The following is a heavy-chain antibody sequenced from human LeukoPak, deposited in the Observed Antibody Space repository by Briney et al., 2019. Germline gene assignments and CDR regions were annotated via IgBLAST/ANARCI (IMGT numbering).Heavy chain of an antibody. CDR3: AGDAESQHYYYYGMDV. CDR1: GLTVSSNY. J-gene: IGHJ6*02. Sequence: PGGSLRLSCAASGLTVSSNYMSWVRQAPGKGLAWVSVIYSGGSTYYADSVKGRFTISRDNSKNTLYLQMNSLRAEDTAVYYCAGDAESQHYYYYGMDVWGQGTTVTVSS. CDR2: IYSGGST. V-gene: IGHV3-66*01. D-gene: IGHD1-14*01.